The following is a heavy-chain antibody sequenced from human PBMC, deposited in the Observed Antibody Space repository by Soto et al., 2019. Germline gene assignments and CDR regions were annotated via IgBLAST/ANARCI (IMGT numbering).Heavy chain of an antibody. Sequence: GGSLRLSCAASGFTFSSYSMNWVRQAPGKGLEWVSYISSGNSTIYYADSVKGRFTISRDNAKNSLYLQMNSLRDEDTAVYYCARRHRSSSYDFDYWGQGTLVTVSS. CDR3: ARRHRSSSYDFDY. CDR2: ISSGNSTI. CDR1: GFTFSSYS. D-gene: IGHD6-6*01. V-gene: IGHV3-48*02. J-gene: IGHJ4*02.